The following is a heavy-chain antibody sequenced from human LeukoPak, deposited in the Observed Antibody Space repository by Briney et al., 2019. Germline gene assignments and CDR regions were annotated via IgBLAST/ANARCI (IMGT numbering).Heavy chain of an antibody. CDR3: ARRSLRNSSWDS. J-gene: IGHJ4*02. Sequence: KPSETLSLTCTVSGGSMSSYYWSWIRQSPRTGLEWIGYIYYSGTTNYNPSLKSRVTISVDTSKSQFSLKLSSVTAADTAIYYCARRSLRNSSWDSWGQGTLVTVSS. CDR2: IYYSGTT. V-gene: IGHV4-59*08. D-gene: IGHD6-13*01. CDR1: GGSMSSYY.